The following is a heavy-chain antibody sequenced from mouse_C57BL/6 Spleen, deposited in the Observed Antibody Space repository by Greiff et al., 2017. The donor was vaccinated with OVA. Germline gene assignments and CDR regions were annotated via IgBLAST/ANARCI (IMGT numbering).Heavy chain of an antibody. Sequence: VQGVESGAELVKPGASVKISCKASGYAFSSYWMNWVKQRPGKGLEWIGQIYPGDGDTNYNGKFKGKATLTADKSSSTAYMQLSSLTSEDSAVYFCARSHYYGSSFFDYWGQGTTLTVSS. CDR1: GYAFSSYW. D-gene: IGHD1-1*01. J-gene: IGHJ2*01. CDR3: ARSHYYGSSFFDY. CDR2: IYPGDGDT. V-gene: IGHV1-80*01.